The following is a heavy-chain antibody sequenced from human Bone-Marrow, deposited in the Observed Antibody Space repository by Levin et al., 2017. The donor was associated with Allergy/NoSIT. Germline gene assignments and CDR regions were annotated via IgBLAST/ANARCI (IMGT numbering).Heavy chain of an antibody. Sequence: GESLKISCSASGFTFSDYYMSWIRQAPGKGLEWVSFINGDGSTVFYADSVKGRFTISRDNAKRSLYLQMNSLRVEDTAVYFCAGGYTEGPSARPDCWGQGTLVTVSS. D-gene: IGHD1-14*01. J-gene: IGHJ4*02. V-gene: IGHV3-11*01. CDR3: AGGYTEGPSARPDC. CDR1: GFTFSDYY. CDR2: INGDGSTV.